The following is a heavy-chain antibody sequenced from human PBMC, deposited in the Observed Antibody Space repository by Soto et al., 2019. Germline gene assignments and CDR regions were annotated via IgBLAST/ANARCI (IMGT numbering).Heavy chain of an antibody. CDR1: GPSMRNVY. D-gene: IGHD2-2*01. V-gene: IGHV4-59*01. CDR3: ARAHAPTLPMDY. Sequence: PSETLSPTSPLSGPSMRNVYSSWIRQPPEERLEWIGFIFPSGHATYNPSLKSRVTISIDTSKSQFSLSLDSESAADTAGYFCARAHAPTLPMDYWGQGTMVTVSS. CDR2: IFPSGHA. J-gene: IGHJ4*01.